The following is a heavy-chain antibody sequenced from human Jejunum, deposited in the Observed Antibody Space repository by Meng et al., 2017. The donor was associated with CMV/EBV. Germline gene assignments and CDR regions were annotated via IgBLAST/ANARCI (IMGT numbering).Heavy chain of an antibody. V-gene: IGHV1-18*01. CDR2: ISPYNGNT. D-gene: IGHD3-22*01. CDR3: ARGVVTMIRFYFDY. Sequence: SGYPFTSYGISWVRPAPGQGLEWMGWISPYNGNTHYVQKLQGRVTMTTDTSTSTAYMELRSLRSDDTAVYYCARGVVTMIRFYFDYWGQGTLVTVSS. J-gene: IGHJ4*02. CDR1: GYPFTSYG.